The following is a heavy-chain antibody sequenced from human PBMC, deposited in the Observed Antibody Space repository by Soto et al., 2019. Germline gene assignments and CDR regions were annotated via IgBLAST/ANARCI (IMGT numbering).Heavy chain of an antibody. D-gene: IGHD3-3*01. CDR2: INHSGST. CDR1: GGSFSGYY. Sequence: QVQLQQWGAGLLKPSETLSLTCAVYGGSFSGYYWSWIRQPPGKGLEWIGEINHSGSTNYNPSLTRRVTISVDTSKNQFSLQLSSVNAADTAVYYCARGLRFLEWLLSRTQNYYYYYGMDVWGQGTTVTVSS. J-gene: IGHJ6*02. CDR3: ARGLRFLEWLLSRTQNYYYYYGMDV. V-gene: IGHV4-34*01.